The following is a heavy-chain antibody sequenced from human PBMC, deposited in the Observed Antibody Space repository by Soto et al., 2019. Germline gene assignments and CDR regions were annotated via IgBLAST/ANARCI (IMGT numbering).Heavy chain of an antibody. CDR3: ATTRDGYNRKNFDY. CDR1: GGTFSSYA. Sequence: GASVKVSCKASGGTFSSYAISWVRQAPGQGLEWMGGIIPIFGTANYAQKFQGRATITADESTSTAYMELSSLRSEDTAVYYCATTRDGYNRKNFDYWGQGTLVTVSS. J-gene: IGHJ4*02. CDR2: IIPIFGTA. D-gene: IGHD5-12*01. V-gene: IGHV1-69*13.